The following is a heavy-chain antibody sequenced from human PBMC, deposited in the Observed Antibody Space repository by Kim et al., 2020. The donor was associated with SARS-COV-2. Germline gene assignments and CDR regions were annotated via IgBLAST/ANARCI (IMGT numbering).Heavy chain of an antibody. CDR2: ISYDGSNK. Sequence: GGSLRLSCAASGFTFSSYGMHWVRQAPGKGLEWVAVISYDGSNKYYADSVKGRFTISRDNSKNTLYLQMNSLRAEDTAVYYCAKDPYSSGWYYYFDYWG. V-gene: IGHV3-30*18. CDR3: AKDPYSSGWYYYFDY. J-gene: IGHJ4*01. CDR1: GFTFSSYG. D-gene: IGHD6-19*01.